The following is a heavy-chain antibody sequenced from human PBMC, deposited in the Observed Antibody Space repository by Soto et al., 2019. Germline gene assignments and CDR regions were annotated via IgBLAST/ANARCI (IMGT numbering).Heavy chain of an antibody. J-gene: IGHJ6*02. CDR2: IKQDGSEK. CDR3: ARDRGYSYGPTPYYYGMDV. Sequence: GGSLRLSCAASGFTFSSYWMSWVRQAPGKGLERVANIKQDGSEKYYVDSVKGRFTISRDNAKNSLYLQMNSLRAEDTAVYYCARDRGYSYGPTPYYYGMDVWGQGTTVTVSS. V-gene: IGHV3-7*05. D-gene: IGHD5-18*01. CDR1: GFTFSSYW.